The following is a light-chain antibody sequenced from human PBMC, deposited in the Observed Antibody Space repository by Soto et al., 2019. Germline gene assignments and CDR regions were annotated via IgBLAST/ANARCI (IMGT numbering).Light chain of an antibody. J-gene: IGKJ1*01. V-gene: IGKV3-20*01. Sequence: EIVLTQYPGTLSLSPGERATLSCRSSQSISSSYLAWYQQKPGQAPRLLIYGASSRATGIPDRFSGSGSGTEFTLTISRLEPEDFAVYYCQQYGRSPWTFGQGNKVEIK. CDR1: QSISSSY. CDR3: QQYGRSPWT. CDR2: GAS.